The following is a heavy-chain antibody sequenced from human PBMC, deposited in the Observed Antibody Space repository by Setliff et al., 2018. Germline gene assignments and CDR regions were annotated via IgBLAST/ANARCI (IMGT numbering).Heavy chain of an antibody. CDR1: GYSFTDYW. CDR3: ARRGESFFNWFDP. V-gene: IGHV5-51*01. J-gene: IGHJ5*02. D-gene: IGHD2-21*01. CDR2: IYPGNADT. Sequence: PGESLKISCKGSGYSFTDYWIAWVRQTPGKGLEWMGTIYPGNADTRYSPSFQGQVTISTDTSINTAFLQWNNLKASDTAVYYCARRGESFFNWFDPWGQGTLVTVSS.